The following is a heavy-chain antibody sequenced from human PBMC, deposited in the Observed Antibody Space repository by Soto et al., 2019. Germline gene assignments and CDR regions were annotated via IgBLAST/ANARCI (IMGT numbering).Heavy chain of an antibody. Sequence: SETLSLTCTVSGDSIPYVNNPYCRCFRLPPGKGLEWIGYISDIAYTSYNPSLKGRVSISVDTCKNQFSLTLTSVTAADTAVYYCARQGFGVLHGLVDVWGQGTTVS. J-gene: IGHJ6*02. CDR1: GDSIPYVNNPY. CDR3: ARQGFGVLHGLVDV. D-gene: IGHD3-10*01. V-gene: IGHV4-59*08. CDR2: ISDIAYT.